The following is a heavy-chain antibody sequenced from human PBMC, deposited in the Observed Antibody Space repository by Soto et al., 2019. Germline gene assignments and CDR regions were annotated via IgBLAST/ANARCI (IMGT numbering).Heavy chain of an antibody. CDR2: IYHSGAT. CDR1: GDSISRDGSS. J-gene: IGHJ4*02. CDR3: ARKGVEATWGAINF. Sequence: QVQLQESGSGLVKPSQTLVLTCTVSGDSISRDGSSWSWLRQPPGKGLEWIGYIYHSGATYYNPSLKSRVTTSVDKSKNQFSLSLASVTAADTAVYYCARKGVEATWGAINFWGQGTLVTVSS. D-gene: IGHD5-12*01. V-gene: IGHV4-30-2*01.